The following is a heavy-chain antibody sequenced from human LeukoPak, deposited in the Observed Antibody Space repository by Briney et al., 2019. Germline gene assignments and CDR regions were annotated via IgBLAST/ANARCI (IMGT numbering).Heavy chain of an antibody. J-gene: IGHJ3*02. Sequence: PGGSLRLSCTASGFTFGDYVMSWVRQSPGKGLEWVAFIRSKAYGGTTKNAASVKGRFTISRDDSRSIAYLQMNSLKTEDTAVYYCTRRYNYDSSGYYYVRDAFDIWGQGTMVTVSS. CDR2: IRSKAYGGTT. CDR1: GFTFGDYV. CDR3: TRRYNYDSSGYYYVRDAFDI. V-gene: IGHV3-49*04. D-gene: IGHD3-22*01.